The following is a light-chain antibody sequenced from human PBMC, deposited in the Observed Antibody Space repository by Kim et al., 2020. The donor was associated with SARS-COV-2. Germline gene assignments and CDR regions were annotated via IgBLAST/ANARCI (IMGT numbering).Light chain of an antibody. CDR1: TWGDRY. J-gene: IGLJ1*01. Sequence: VAPGRTAVITWPGDTWGDRYPSWYQQEPGRTPVLLIYQDTGRPSGFPGRFSGSKSRNTASLTISGTQAMDEADYYCQAWDITTGIFGSGTKVTVL. CDR2: QDT. V-gene: IGLV3-1*01. CDR3: QAWDITTGI.